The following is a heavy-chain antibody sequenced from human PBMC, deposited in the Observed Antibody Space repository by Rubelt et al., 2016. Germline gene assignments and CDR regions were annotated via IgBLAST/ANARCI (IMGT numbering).Heavy chain of an antibody. Sequence: QLQLQESGPGLVKPSETLSLICTVSGGSISGSSYFWAWIRQPPGKGLEWIASIYYSGTTYYSPSLKSRVTISMNTSKNQFSLRLTSVTAADTAIYYCARELDGFDIWGQGTMVTVSA. V-gene: IGHV4-39*02. CDR1: GGSISGSSYF. J-gene: IGHJ3*02. CDR3: ARELDGFDI. CDR2: IYYSGTT.